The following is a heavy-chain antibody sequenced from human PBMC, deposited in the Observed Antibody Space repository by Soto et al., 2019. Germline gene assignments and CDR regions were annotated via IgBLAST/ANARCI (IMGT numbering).Heavy chain of an antibody. CDR1: GGSISSYY. V-gene: IGHV4-4*07. CDR3: ARQDSSSWYRHPFYYYGMDV. J-gene: IGHJ6*02. CDR2: IYTSGST. Sequence: NPSETLSLTCTVSGGSISSYYWSWIRQPAGKGLEWIGRIYTSGSTNYNPSLKSRVTMSVDTSKNQFSLKLSSVTAADTAVYYCARQDSSSWYRHPFYYYGMDVWGQGTTVTVSS. D-gene: IGHD6-13*01.